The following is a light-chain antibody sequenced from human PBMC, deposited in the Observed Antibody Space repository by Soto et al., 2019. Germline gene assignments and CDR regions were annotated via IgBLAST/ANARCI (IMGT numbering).Light chain of an antibody. CDR2: WTS. CDR3: QQYYSPPLT. J-gene: IGKJ4*01. CDR1: QSVLYSSNNKNY. V-gene: IGKV4-1*01. Sequence: DIVMTQSPHSRAVSLGERATINCTSSQSVLYSSNNKNYLAWYHQKPGQPPKLLIYWTSTRESGVPDRFSGSGSGTDVTLSISSLHAEDVAVYYCQQYYSPPLTFGGGTKVEIK.